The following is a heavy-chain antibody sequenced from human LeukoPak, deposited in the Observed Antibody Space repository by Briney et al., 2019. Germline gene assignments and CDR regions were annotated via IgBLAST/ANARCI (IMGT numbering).Heavy chain of an antibody. CDR3: ARDLRDRCYYGMDV. D-gene: IGHD3-22*01. J-gene: IGHJ6*02. CDR2: ISSSSSYI. CDR1: GFTFNNFW. V-gene: IGHV3-21*01. Sequence: GGSLRLSCVASGFTFNNFWMNWVRQAPGKGLEWVSSISSSSSYIYYADSVKGRFTISRDNAKNSLYLQMNSLRAEDTAVYYCARDLRDRCYYGMDVWGQGTTVTVSS.